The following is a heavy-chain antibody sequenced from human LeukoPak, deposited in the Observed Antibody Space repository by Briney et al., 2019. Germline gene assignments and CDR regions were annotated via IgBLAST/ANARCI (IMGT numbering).Heavy chain of an antibody. Sequence: ASVKVSCKASGYTFTTYNINWVRQAPGQGLEWMRWITADNGNTNYAQKFQGRVTMTTDTSTSTVYMELRSLRSDDTAVYYCARVQSSSWGYAFDIWGQGTMVTVSS. D-gene: IGHD6-13*01. CDR2: ITADNGNT. CDR1: GYTFTTYN. CDR3: ARVQSSSWGYAFDI. V-gene: IGHV1-18*01. J-gene: IGHJ3*02.